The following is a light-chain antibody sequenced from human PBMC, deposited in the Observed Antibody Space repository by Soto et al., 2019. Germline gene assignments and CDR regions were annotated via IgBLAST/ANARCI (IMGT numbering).Light chain of an antibody. CDR3: QQYGSSGT. V-gene: IGKV3-20*01. J-gene: IGKJ1*01. CDR2: GAS. CDR1: QSVSSSY. Sequence: EIVLTQSPGTLSLSPGERATLSCRASQSVSSSYLAWYQQKPGQAPRLLIYGASNRATGIPDRFSGSGSGTAFTLTISRLEPEDFAVYYCQQYGSSGTFGQGTKVDIK.